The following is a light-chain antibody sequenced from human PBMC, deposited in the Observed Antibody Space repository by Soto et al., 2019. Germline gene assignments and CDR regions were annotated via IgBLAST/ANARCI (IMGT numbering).Light chain of an antibody. CDR3: QSYDSSLSGVV. V-gene: IGLV1-40*01. CDR2: GNS. Sequence: QSVLPQPPSVSGAPGQRVPISCTGSSSNIGAGYDVHWYQQLPGTAPKLLIYGNSNRPSGVPDRFSGSKPGTSASLAITGLQAEDEADYYCQSYDSSLSGVVFVGGTKLTVL. CDR1: SSNIGAGYD. J-gene: IGLJ2*01.